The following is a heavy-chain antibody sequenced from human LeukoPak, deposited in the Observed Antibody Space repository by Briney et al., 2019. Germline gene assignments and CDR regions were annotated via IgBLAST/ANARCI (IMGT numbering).Heavy chain of an antibody. V-gene: IGHV3-23*01. J-gene: IGHJ4*02. CDR1: GFTLSSYA. D-gene: IGHD2-21*01. CDR3: ARDIVVVPVY. Sequence: PGGSLRLSCAASGFTLSSYAMSWVRQAPGKGLEWVSAVSGSGGSTYYADSVKGRFTISRDNSKNTLYLQMNSLRAEDTAVYYCARDIVVVPVYWGQGTLVTVSS. CDR2: VSGSGGST.